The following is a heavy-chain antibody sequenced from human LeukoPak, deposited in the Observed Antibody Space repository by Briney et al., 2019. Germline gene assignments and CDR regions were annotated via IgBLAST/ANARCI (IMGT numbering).Heavy chain of an antibody. D-gene: IGHD3-10*01. Sequence: ASVKVSCKASGHTFTGYYMHWVRQAPGQGLEWMGWINPNSGGTNYAQKFQGRVTMTRDTSISTAYMELSGLRSDDTAVYYCATLGSGSPFYGMDVWGQGTTVTVSS. CDR2: INPNSGGT. CDR1: GHTFTGYY. J-gene: IGHJ6*02. CDR3: ATLGSGSPFYGMDV. V-gene: IGHV1-2*02.